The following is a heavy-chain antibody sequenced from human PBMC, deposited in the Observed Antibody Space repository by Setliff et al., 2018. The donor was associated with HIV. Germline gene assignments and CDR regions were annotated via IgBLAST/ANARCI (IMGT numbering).Heavy chain of an antibody. V-gene: IGHV4-38-2*02. CDR1: GYSTSSGYY. J-gene: IGHJ3*02. D-gene: IGHD4-17*01. CDR2: IYHAGNT. CDR3: ARGTTLNVVPDAFDI. Sequence: ASETLSLTCTVTGYSTSSGYYWAWIRQPPGKGLEWIGYIYHAGNTYYNPSLKSRVTISVDTSKNQISLRLNSLTAADTAVYYCARGTTLNVVPDAFDIWGQGTMVTVSS.